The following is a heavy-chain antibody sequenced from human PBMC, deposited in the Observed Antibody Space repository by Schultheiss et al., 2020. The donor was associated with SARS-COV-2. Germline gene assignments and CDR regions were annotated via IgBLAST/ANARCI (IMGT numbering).Heavy chain of an antibody. CDR3: ARCEAPGIVNYFDY. CDR2: ISYDGSNK. V-gene: IGHV3-30*03. J-gene: IGHJ4*02. Sequence: GESLKISCAASGFTFSSYGMHWVRQAPGKGLEWVAVISYDGSNKYYADSVKGRFTISRDNSKNTLYLQMNSLRAEDTAVYYCARCEAPGIVNYFDYWGQGTLVTVSS. CDR1: GFTFSSYG. D-gene: IGHD2-21*01.